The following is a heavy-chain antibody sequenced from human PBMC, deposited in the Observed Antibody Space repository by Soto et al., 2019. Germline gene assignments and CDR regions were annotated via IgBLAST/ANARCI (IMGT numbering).Heavy chain of an antibody. CDR2: ISGSGGST. CDR3: AKDRLRFLDPGFYYYMDV. J-gene: IGHJ6*03. V-gene: IGHV3-23*01. Sequence: PGGSLRLSCAASGFTFSSYAMSWVRQAPGKGLEWVSAISGSGGSTYYADSVKGRFTISRDNSKNSLYLQMNSLRAEDTAVYYCAKDRLRFLDPGFYYYMDVWGKGTTVTVSS. CDR1: GFTFSSYA. D-gene: IGHD3-3*01.